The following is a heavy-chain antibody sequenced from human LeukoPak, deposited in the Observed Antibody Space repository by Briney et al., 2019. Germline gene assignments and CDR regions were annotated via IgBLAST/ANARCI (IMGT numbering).Heavy chain of an antibody. V-gene: IGHV3-23*01. CDR3: ERDLTVRGVFFDY. CDR1: GFTFSSYA. Sequence: PGGSLRLSCAASGFTFSSYAMSWVRQAPGKGLEWVSAISGSGGSTYYADSVKGRFTISRDNSKNTLYLQMNSLRAEDTAVYYCERDLTVRGVFFDYWGQGTLVTVSS. CDR2: ISGSGGST. J-gene: IGHJ4*02. D-gene: IGHD3-10*01.